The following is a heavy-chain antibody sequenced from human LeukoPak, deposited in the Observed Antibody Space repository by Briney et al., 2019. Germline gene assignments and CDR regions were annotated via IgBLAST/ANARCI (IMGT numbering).Heavy chain of an antibody. D-gene: IGHD3-3*01. J-gene: IGHJ3*02. CDR1: GGSISSYY. CDR3: ARAKYYDFWSGYYDDAFDI. V-gene: IGHV4-59*01. Sequence: SETLSLTCTVSGGSISSYYWTWIRQPPGKGLEWIGYIYYSGSTNYNPSLKRRVTISVDTSKNQFSLKLSSVTAADTAVYYCARAKYYDFWSGYYDDAFDIWGQGTMVTVSS. CDR2: IYYSGST.